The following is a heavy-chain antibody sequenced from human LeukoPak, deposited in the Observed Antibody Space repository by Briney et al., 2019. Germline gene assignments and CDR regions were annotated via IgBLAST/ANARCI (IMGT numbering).Heavy chain of an antibody. Sequence: PSETLSLTCTVSGGSISSGGYYWSWLRQPPGKGLEWIGYIYHSGSTYYNPSLKSRVTISVDRSKNQFSLKLSSVTAADTAVYYCARGTRLDYWGQGTLVTVSS. CDR1: GGSISSGGYY. CDR2: IYHSGST. V-gene: IGHV4-30-2*01. CDR3: ARGTRLDY. D-gene: IGHD6-6*01. J-gene: IGHJ4*02.